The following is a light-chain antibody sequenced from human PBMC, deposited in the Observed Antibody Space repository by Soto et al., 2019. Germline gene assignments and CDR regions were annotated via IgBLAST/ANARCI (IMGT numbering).Light chain of an antibody. CDR3: ASWDDRLGAVI. V-gene: IGLV1-47*02. Sequence: VLTQPPSASGTPGQKVFISCSGSSSNIGGTNYAYWYQQLPGAAPKLLMHSNNLRPSGVPERISGSKFGTAASLAISGLRSEDEAVYYCASWDDRLGAVIFGGGTKVTVL. CDR1: SSNIGGTNY. CDR2: SNN. J-gene: IGLJ2*01.